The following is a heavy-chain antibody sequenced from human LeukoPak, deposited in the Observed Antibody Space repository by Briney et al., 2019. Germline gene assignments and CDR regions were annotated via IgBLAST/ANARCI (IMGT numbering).Heavy chain of an antibody. CDR2: TSVSGGST. CDR3: AKETQFWGSQAVSSVNDY. D-gene: IGHD3-10*01. CDR1: GFTFSSYA. Sequence: GGSLRLSCAGSGFTFSSYAMSWIRQGPGKGLEWVSTTSVSGGSTYYADSVKGRFTISRDNSTTALYLQMNSLRVEDPAVYYCAKETQFWGSQAVSSVNDYWGQGTLVTVSS. J-gene: IGHJ4*02. V-gene: IGHV3-23*01.